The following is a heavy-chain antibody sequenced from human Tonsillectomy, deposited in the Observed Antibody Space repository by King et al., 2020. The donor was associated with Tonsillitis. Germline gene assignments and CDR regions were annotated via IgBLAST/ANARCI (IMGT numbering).Heavy chain of an antibody. CDR3: AKDRRAYSGNGHYPEY. CDR2: ISYDGSNK. D-gene: IGHD4-17*01. V-gene: IGHV3-30*18. Sequence: VQLVESGRGVVQPGRSLRLSCAASGFTFSSYGMHWVRQAPGKGLEGVAVISYDGSNKYYADSVKGRFTISSDNSKNTLYLQMNSLRAEDTAVYYCAKDRRAYSGNGHYPEYWGQGTLVTVSS. CDR1: GFTFSSYG. J-gene: IGHJ4*02.